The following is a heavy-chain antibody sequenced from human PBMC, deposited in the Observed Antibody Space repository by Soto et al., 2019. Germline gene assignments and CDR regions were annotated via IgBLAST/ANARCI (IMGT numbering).Heavy chain of an antibody. V-gene: IGHV4-59*01. CDR3: ARDDSSSWGWFDP. CDR2: IYYSGST. D-gene: IGHD6-13*01. J-gene: IGHJ5*02. Sequence: GTLYLTCTVSGGSISSYYWSWIRQPPGKGLEWIGYIYYSGSTNYNPSLKSRVTISVDTSKNQFSLKLSSVTAADTAVYYCARDDSSSWGWFDPWGQGTLVTVSS. CDR1: GGSISSYY.